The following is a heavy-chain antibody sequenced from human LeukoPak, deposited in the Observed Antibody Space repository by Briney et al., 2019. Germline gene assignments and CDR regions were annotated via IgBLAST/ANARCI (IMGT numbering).Heavy chain of an antibody. CDR1: GFTFSSYS. CDR3: EAVAGQI. D-gene: IGHD6-19*01. V-gene: IGHV3-48*01. J-gene: IGHJ4*02. Sequence: GGSLRLSCAASGFTFSSYSMNWVRQAPGKGLEWVSYISSSSTIYYADSVKGRFTISRDNAKNSLYLQMNCLRAEDTAVYYCEAVAGQIWGQGTLVTVSS. CDR2: ISSSSTI.